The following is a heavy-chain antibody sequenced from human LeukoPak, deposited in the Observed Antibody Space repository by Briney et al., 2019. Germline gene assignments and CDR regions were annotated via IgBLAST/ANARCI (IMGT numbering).Heavy chain of an antibody. J-gene: IGHJ4*02. CDR3: ARGGYDYVWGSYRHYFDY. CDR2: INHSGST. CDR1: GGSFSGYY. Sequence: SETLSLTCAVYGGSFSGYYWSWIRRPPGKGLEWIGEINHSGSTNYNPSLKSRVTISVDTSKNQFSLKLSSVTAADTAVYYCARGGYDYVWGSYRHYFDYWGQGTLVTVSS. V-gene: IGHV4-34*01. D-gene: IGHD3-16*02.